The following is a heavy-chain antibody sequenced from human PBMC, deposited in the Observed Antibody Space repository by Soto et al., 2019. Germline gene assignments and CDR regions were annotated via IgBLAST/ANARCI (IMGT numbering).Heavy chain of an antibody. CDR2: IYSGGRT. CDR1: GFTVSNNY. V-gene: IGHV3-66*01. D-gene: IGHD2-15*01. CDR3: ARERVVGASGHRIYYYVMEV. Sequence: EVQLVESGGGLVQPGGSLRLSCAASGFTVSNNYMNWVRQAPGKGLEWISVIYSGGRTYYTDSVKGRFTISRDTSKNTLYLQMNSLRAEDTSMYFCARERVVGASGHRIYYYVMEVWGQGTTVTVSS. J-gene: IGHJ6*02.